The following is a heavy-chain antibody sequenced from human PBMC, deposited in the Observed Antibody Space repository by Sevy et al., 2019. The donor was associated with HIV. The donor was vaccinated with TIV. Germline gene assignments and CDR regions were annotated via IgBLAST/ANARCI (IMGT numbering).Heavy chain of an antibody. D-gene: IGHD2-2*01. CDR2: TYYRSKWYN. CDR1: GDSVSSNSAA. Sequence: SQTLSLTCAISGDSVSSNSAAWKWIRQSPSRGLEWLGRTYYRSKWYNDYAVSVKSRITINPDTSKNQFSLQLNSVTPEDTAVYYCARNPPYCSSTSCHFDYWGQRTLVTVSS. V-gene: IGHV6-1*01. J-gene: IGHJ4*02. CDR3: ARNPPYCSSTSCHFDY.